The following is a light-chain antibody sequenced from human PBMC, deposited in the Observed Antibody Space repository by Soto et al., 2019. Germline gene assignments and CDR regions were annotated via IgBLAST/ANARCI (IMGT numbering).Light chain of an antibody. J-gene: IGKJ1*01. CDR1: QYISSY. CDR3: QHYNSYSEA. Sequence: DIQMTQSPSSLSASVGDRVTITCRASQYISSYVNWYQQKPGKAPKLLIYKASTLKSGVPSRFSGSGSGTEFTLTISSLQPDDFATYYCQHYNSYSEAFGQGTKVELK. CDR2: KAS. V-gene: IGKV1-5*03.